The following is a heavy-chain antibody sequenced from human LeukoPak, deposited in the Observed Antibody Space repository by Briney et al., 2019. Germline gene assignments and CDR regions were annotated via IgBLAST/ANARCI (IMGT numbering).Heavy chain of an antibody. D-gene: IGHD2-21*02. CDR3: AKGRREVVTAIFDF. CDR2: LSGSGSIS. V-gene: IGHV3-23*01. CDR1: GVTFSKYA. J-gene: IGHJ4*02. Sequence: GGSRRLSCAASGVTFSKYAMSWVRQAPGKGLEWVSSLSGSGSISYYGDSVRGRFTISRDNSKNTLYLQMNSLRGEDTAVYYCAKGRREVVTAIFDFWGQGTLLTVSS.